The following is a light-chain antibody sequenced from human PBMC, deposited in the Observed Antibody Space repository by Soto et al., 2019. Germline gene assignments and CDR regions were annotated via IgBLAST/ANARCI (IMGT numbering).Light chain of an antibody. V-gene: IGLV2-14*01. CDR1: SSDVGGYNY. CDR2: EVS. Sequence: QSVLTQPASVSGSPGRSITISCTGSSSDVGGYNYVSWYQQHPGKAPKLMIYEVSNRPSGVSNRFSGSKSGNTASLTISGLQAEDEADYYCSSYTRTTLVVFGGGTKLTVL. J-gene: IGLJ2*01. CDR3: SSYTRTTLVV.